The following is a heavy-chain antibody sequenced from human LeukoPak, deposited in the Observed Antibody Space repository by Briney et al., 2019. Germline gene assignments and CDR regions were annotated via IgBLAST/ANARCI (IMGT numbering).Heavy chain of an antibody. CDR1: GGSFSGYY. J-gene: IGHJ4*02. V-gene: IGHV4-34*01. CDR2: INHSGST. D-gene: IGHD4-23*01. Sequence: SETLSLTCAVYGGSFSGYYWSWIRQPPGKGLEWTGEINHSGSTNYNPSLKSRVTISVDTSKNQFSLKLSSVTAADTAVYYCATFGNSGPYYFDYWGQGTLVTVSS. CDR3: ATFGNSGPYYFDY.